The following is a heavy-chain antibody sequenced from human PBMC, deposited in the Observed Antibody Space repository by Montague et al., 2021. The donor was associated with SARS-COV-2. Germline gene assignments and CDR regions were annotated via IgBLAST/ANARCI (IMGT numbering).Heavy chain of an antibody. D-gene: IGHD3-9*01. CDR3: ARGGRYFDWLLLPY. CDR1: GLNFTHYA. Sequence: SLRLSCAASGLNFTHYAMYWVRQAPGKGLDWVAPISYDGTKTNYTDSVKGRFTISRDNSKDTLHLQLSSLRLDDTAIYYCARGGRYFDWLLLPYWGQGALVTVSS. CDR2: ISYDGTKT. V-gene: IGHV3-30*04. J-gene: IGHJ4*02.